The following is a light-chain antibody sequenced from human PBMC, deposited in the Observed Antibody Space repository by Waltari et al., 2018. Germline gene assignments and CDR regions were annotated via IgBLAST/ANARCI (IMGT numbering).Light chain of an antibody. CDR2: DNN. J-gene: IGLJ2*01. CDR1: SSNLENNY. CDR3: ATWDNNLKDVV. V-gene: IGLV1-51*01. Sequence: QSVLTQPPSVSAAPGQKVTISCSVSSSNLENNYVSWYYHRPGAAPKLLIYDNNKRPSGIPDRFSASKSGTSATLGITGLQIGDEADYYCATWDNNLKDVVFGGGTKLTVL.